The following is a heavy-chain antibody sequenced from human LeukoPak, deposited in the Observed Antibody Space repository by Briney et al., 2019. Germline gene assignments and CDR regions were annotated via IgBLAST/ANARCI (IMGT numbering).Heavy chain of an antibody. CDR1: EYSFTSYW. CDR3: ARDLGPYTGSYYSYYHYMDV. CDR2: ISGYNGNT. V-gene: IGHV1-18*04. Sequence: GESLKISCKGSEYSFTSYWIGWVRQAPGQGLEWLGWISGYNGNTKSAPKLQGRVTMTTDTSTDTAYLELGSLRVDDTAIYYCARDLGPYTGSYYSYYHYMDVWGEGTSVTVSS. D-gene: IGHD1-26*01. J-gene: IGHJ6*03.